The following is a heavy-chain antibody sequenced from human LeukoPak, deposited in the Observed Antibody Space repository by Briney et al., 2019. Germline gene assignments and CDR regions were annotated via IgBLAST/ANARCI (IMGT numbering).Heavy chain of an antibody. CDR3: SSTFGSGSYLHS. CDR1: GFTFSTYI. Sequence: GGSLRLSCTASGFTFSTYIMNWVRQPPGKGLEWVSEISWNGDTIGYADSVKGRFIISRDNARRSLYLQMNSLRPEDTAFYYCSSTFGSGSYLHSWGQGTLVTVSS. V-gene: IGHV3-9*01. CDR2: ISWNGDTI. J-gene: IGHJ5*02. D-gene: IGHD3-10*01.